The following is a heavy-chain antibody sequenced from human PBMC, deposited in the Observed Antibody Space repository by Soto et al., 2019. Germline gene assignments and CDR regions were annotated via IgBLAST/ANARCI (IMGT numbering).Heavy chain of an antibody. Sequence: QVPLVQSGAEVKKPGASVKVSCKASGYTFTSYGIIWVRQAPGQGLEWMGWISAYIGNTKYAQKGQGRVTMTTDTSTNTASMDLRSLGSDDTAVYYCARDGGWFDLWGQGTLVTVSS. CDR3: ARDGGWFDL. D-gene: IGHD3-16*01. J-gene: IGHJ5*02. CDR1: GYTFTSYG. V-gene: IGHV1-18*01. CDR2: ISAYIGNT.